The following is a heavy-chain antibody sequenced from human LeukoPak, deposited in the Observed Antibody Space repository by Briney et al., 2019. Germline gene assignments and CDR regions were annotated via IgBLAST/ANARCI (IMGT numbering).Heavy chain of an antibody. CDR3: AREGSYDILTGYYPRGKFDY. J-gene: IGHJ4*02. Sequence: SGTLSLTCAVSGGSISSSNWWSWVRQPPGKGLEWIGEIYHSGSTNYNPSLKSRVTISVDKSKNQFSLRLSSVTAADTAVYYCAREGSYDILTGYYPRGKFDYWGQGTLVTVSS. D-gene: IGHD3-9*01. CDR2: IYHSGST. CDR1: GGSISSSNW. V-gene: IGHV4-4*02.